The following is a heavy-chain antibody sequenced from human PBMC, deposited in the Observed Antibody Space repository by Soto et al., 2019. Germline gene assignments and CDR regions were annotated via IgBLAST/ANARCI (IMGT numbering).Heavy chain of an antibody. J-gene: IGHJ5*02. CDR2: IYYSGRT. CDR1: GGSISSGGYY. V-gene: IGHV4-31*03. CDR3: ARAGAVNWFDP. Sequence: QVQLQESGPGLVKPSQTLSLTCTVSGGSISSGGYYWSWIRQHPGKGLEWIGYIYYSGRTYHNPSLKSRITISVDTSKNQFSLKLSSVTAADTAVYYCARAGAVNWFDPWGQVTLVTVSS.